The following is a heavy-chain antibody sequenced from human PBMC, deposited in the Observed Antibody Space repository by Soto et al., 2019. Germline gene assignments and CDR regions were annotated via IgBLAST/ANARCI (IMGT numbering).Heavy chain of an antibody. CDR1: GFTFSSYG. V-gene: IGHV3-33*01. D-gene: IGHD6-19*01. J-gene: IGHJ5*02. Sequence: VPLVESGGGVVQPGMSLRLSCAASGFTFSSYGMHWVRQAPGKGLEWVAIIWYDGSNKFYADSVKGRFTISRDNSKNTLYLQMNSLRAEDTAVYYCARSYSGGWYFFDPWGQGTLVTVSS. CDR3: ARSYSGGWYFFDP. CDR2: IWYDGSNK.